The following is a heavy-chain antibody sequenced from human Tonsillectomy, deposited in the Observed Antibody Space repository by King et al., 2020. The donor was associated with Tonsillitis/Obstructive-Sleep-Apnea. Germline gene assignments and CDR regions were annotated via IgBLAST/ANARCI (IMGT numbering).Heavy chain of an antibody. D-gene: IGHD3-22*01. CDR1: GYSFTSYW. CDR2: IYPGDSDT. CDR3: ARLLYYDSSGYYSLHYFDY. Sequence: QLVQSGAEVKKPGESLKISCKGSGYSFTSYWIGWVRQMPGKGLEWMGIIYPGDSDTRYSPSFQDQVTISADKSISTAYLQWSSLKASDTAMYYCARLLYYDSSGYYSLHYFDYWGQGTLVTVSS. V-gene: IGHV5-51*01. J-gene: IGHJ4*02.